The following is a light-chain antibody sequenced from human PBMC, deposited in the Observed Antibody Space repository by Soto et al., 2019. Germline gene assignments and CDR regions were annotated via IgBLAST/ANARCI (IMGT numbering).Light chain of an antibody. CDR2: RAS. CDR3: HPYDSSPLS. V-gene: IGKV3-20*01. J-gene: IGKJ4*02. Sequence: EIVLTQSPGTLSLSPGERATLSCRASQSVSSSYLAWYNKKPGQAPRLLIYRASSRATGIPDRFSGSGSGTGFTLTISRPEPEDCAVYYCHPYDSSPLSFGGGTEVDIK. CDR1: QSVSSSY.